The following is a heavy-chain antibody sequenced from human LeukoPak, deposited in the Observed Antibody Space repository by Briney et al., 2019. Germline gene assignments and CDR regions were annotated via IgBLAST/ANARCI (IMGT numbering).Heavy chain of an antibody. V-gene: IGHV3-21*01. Sequence: GGSLRLSCAASGFTFRGYSMHWVRLAPGKGLGWVSSITSSSSYIYYADSVKGRFTISRDNARNSLFLQMNSLRAEDTAIYHCATYINWVAGDVWGQGTTVIVSS. CDR2: ITSSSSYI. CDR3: ATYINWVAGDV. CDR1: GFTFRGYS. J-gene: IGHJ6*02. D-gene: IGHD1-1*01.